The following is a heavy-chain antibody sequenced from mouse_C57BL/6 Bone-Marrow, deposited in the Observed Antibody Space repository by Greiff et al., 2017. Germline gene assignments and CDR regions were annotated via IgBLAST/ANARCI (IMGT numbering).Heavy chain of an antibody. J-gene: IGHJ4*01. Sequence: VQLQQSGAELARPGASVKMSCKASGYTFTSYTMHWVKQRPGQGLEWIGYINPSSGYTKYNEKFKDKATLTADKSSSTAYMQLSSLTSEDSAVYYCAREEDYEDAMDYWGQGTSVTVSS. V-gene: IGHV1-4*01. D-gene: IGHD2-4*01. CDR2: INPSSGYT. CDR1: GYTFTSYT. CDR3: AREEDYEDAMDY.